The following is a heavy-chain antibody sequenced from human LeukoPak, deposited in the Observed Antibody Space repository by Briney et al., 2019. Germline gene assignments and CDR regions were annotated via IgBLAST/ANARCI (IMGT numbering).Heavy chain of an antibody. CDR1: GGSMSSSSHY. CDR2: MSYSGTT. CDR3: ASGIAAAVDY. J-gene: IGHJ4*02. Sequence: SETLSLTCTVSGGSMSSSSHYWGWIRQPPGKGLEWIGIMSYSGTTYYSPSLKSRVTILLDTSKSQFSLYLRSVTAADSAVYYCASGIAAAVDYWGQGTLVTVSS. V-gene: IGHV4-39*07. D-gene: IGHD6-13*01.